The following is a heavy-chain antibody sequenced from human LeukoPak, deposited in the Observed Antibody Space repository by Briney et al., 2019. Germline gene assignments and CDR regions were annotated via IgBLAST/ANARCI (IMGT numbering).Heavy chain of an antibody. D-gene: IGHD2-15*01. CDR2: ISGSSSAI. J-gene: IGHJ4*02. Sequence: GGSLRLSCAASGFSFSRFGMNWVRQAPGKGLEWISYISGSSSAIYYADSVKGRFTISRDNAKNSLYLQMSSLRDEDTAVYYCAQKGGTDHWGQGTLVTVTS. CDR1: GFSFSRFG. CDR3: AQKGGTDH. V-gene: IGHV3-48*02.